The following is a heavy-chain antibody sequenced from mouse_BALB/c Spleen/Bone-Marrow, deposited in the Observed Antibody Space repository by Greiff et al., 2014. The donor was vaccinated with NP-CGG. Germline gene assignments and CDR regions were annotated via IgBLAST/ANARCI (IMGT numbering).Heavy chain of an antibody. CDR2: IDPANGNT. CDR3: APYYYGRWFTY. Sequence: VQLQQSGAELVKPGASVKLSCTASGFNIKDPYMHWVKQRPEQGLEWIGRIDPANGNTIYDPKFQGKATITADTSSNTAYLQLSSLTSEDTAVYYCAPYYYGRWFTYWGQGTLVTVSA. V-gene: IGHV14-3*02. D-gene: IGHD1-1*01. CDR1: GFNIKDPY. J-gene: IGHJ3*01.